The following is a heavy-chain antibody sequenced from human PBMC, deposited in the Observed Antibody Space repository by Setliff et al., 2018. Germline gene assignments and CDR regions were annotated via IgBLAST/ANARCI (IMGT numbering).Heavy chain of an antibody. CDR3: VRGPGPSVVVAIPFDH. CDR2: IIPIFGSA. D-gene: IGHD5-12*01. Sequence: SVKVSCKASGGTFNSYAISWVRQAPGQGLEWMGGIIPIFGSANYARKFQGRVTVTADESTSTAYMELTSLRYDDTAVYYCVRGPGPSVVVAIPFDHWGQGSLVTVSS. CDR1: GGTFNSYA. V-gene: IGHV1-69*13. J-gene: IGHJ4*02.